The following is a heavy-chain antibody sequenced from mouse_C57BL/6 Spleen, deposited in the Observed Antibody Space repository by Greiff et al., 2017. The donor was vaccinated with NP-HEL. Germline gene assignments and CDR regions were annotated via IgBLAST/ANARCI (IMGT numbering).Heavy chain of an antibody. D-gene: IGHD1-1*01. CDR2: INPSTGGT. V-gene: IGHV1-42*01. J-gene: IGHJ4*01. Sequence: VQLQQSGPELVKPGASVKISCKASGYSFTGFYMNWVKQSPEKSLEWIGEINPSTGGTTYNQKFKAKATLTVDKSSSTAYMQLKSLTSEDSAVYYCARRGSSGMDDWGQGTSVTVSS. CDR1: GYSFTGFY. CDR3: ARRGSSGMDD.